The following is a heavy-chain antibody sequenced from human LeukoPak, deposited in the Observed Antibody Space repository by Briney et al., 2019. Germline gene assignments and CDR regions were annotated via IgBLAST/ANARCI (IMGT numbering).Heavy chain of an antibody. D-gene: IGHD6-19*01. Sequence: PSETLSLTCTVSGYSISSGYYWGWIRQPPGKGLEWIGSIYHSGSTYYNPSLKSRVTISVDTSKNQFSLNLSSVTAAGTAVYYCARGIAVGQNWFDPWGQGTLVTVSS. CDR2: IYHSGST. CDR3: ARGIAVGQNWFDP. CDR1: GYSISSGYY. V-gene: IGHV4-38-2*02. J-gene: IGHJ5*02.